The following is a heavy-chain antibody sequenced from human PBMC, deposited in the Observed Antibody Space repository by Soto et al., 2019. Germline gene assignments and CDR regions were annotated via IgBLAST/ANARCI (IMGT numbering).Heavy chain of an antibody. CDR2: INHSGST. V-gene: IGHV4-34*01. CDR3: ARGAPHIVVVTAISRFDY. J-gene: IGHJ4*02. D-gene: IGHD2-21*02. CDR1: GGSFSGYY. Sequence: PSETLSLTCAVYGGSFSGYYWSWIRQPPGKGLEWIGEINHSGSTNYNPSLKSRVTISVDTSKNQFSLKLSSVTAADTAVYYCARGAPHIVVVTAISRFDYWGQGTLVTVSS.